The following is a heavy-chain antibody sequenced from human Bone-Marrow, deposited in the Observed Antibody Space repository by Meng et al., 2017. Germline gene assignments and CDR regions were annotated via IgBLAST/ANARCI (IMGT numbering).Heavy chain of an antibody. V-gene: IGHV4-61*02. CDR2: VYRGGST. J-gene: IGHJ5*02. CDR3: AREDGSTSTTNWFDP. D-gene: IGHD1-1*01. CDR1: GGSISSGSYY. Sequence: SETLSLTCTVSGGSISSGSYYWSWIRQPAGKGLEWIGSVYRGGSTFYNPSLKTRVTMSVDTSTNHFSMKLSSVTAADTALYYCAREDGSTSTTNWFDPWGQGVLVTVSS.